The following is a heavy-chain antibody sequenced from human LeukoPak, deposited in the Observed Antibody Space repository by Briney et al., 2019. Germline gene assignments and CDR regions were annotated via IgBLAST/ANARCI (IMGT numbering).Heavy chain of an antibody. CDR2: IWYDGSNK. CDR3: ARETVSGSLYYFDY. V-gene: IGHV3-33*01. CDR1: GFTFSSYG. D-gene: IGHD1-26*01. Sequence: GGSLRLSCAASGFTFSSYGMHWVRQAPGKGLEWVAVIWYDGSNKYYADSVKGRFTISRDNSKNTLYLQMNSLRAEDTAVYYCARETVSGSLYYFDYWGQGTLVTVSS. J-gene: IGHJ4*02.